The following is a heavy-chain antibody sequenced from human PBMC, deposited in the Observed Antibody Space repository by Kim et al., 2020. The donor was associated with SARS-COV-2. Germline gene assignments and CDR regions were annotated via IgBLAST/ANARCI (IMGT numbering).Heavy chain of an antibody. CDR1: GGSISSSSYY. Sequence: SETLSLTCTVSGGSISSSSYYWGWIRQPPGKGLEWIGSIYYSGSTYYNPSLKSRVTISVDTSKNQFSLKLSSVTAADTAVYYCARRYYGSGSYGDYYYYGMDVWRQGTTVTVSS. CDR3: ARRYYGSGSYGDYYYYGMDV. V-gene: IGHV4-39*01. CDR2: IYYSGST. J-gene: IGHJ6*02. D-gene: IGHD3-10*01.